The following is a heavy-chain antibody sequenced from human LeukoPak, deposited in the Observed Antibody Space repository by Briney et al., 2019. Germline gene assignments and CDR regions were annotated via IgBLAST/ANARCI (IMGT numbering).Heavy chain of an antibody. CDR1: GGTFSSYA. J-gene: IGHJ6*04. CDR2: IIPIFGTA. D-gene: IGHD2-21*01. V-gene: IGHV1-69*06. CDR3: ARAGGLQGGYYYYYGMDV. Sequence: GASVKVSYKASGGTFSSYAISWVRQAPGHGLEWMGGIIPIFGTANYAQKFQGRVTITADKSTSTAYMELSSLRSEDTAVYYCARAGGLQGGYYYYYGMDVWGKGTTVTVSS.